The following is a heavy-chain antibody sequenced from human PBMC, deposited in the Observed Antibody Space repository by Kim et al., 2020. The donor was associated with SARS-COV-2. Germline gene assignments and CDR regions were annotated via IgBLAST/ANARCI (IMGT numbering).Heavy chain of an antibody. Sequence: GGSLRLSCAASGFTFSSYSMNWVRQAPGKGLEWVSYISSSSSTIYYADSVKGRFTISRDNAKNSLYLQMNSLRDEDTAVYYCARDYPVNSYDDYLIYWGQGTLVTVSS. J-gene: IGHJ4*02. V-gene: IGHV3-48*02. CDR3: ARDYPVNSYDDYLIY. CDR1: GFTFSSYS. CDR2: ISSSSSTI. D-gene: IGHD4-17*01.